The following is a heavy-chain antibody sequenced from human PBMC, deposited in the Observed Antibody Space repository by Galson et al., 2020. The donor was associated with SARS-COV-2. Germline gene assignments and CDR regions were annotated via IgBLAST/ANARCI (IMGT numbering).Heavy chain of an antibody. Sequence: SETLSLTCTVSGGSISSGSYYWSWIRQPAGKGLEWIGRIYTSGSTNYNPSLKSRVTISVDTSKNQFSLKLSSVTAADTAVYYCASGYYDFWSGYYPFDYWGQGTLVTVSS. CDR3: ASGYYDFWSGYYPFDY. D-gene: IGHD3-3*01. CDR1: GGSISSGSYY. CDR2: IYTSGST. V-gene: IGHV4-61*02. J-gene: IGHJ4*02.